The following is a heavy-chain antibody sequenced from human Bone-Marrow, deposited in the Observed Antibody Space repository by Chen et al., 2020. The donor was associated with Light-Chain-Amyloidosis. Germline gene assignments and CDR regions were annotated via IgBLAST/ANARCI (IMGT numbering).Heavy chain of an antibody. CDR1: GFTFSSYA. J-gene: IGHJ4*02. V-gene: IGHV3-30*04. Sequence: QVQLVESGGGVVQPGRSLRLSCAASGFTFSSYAMDWVRQAPGKGLEWVAVISFQKRNKYYAESVKSRFTISRDNSKNTLYLQMNSLRAEDTAVYYCAREGYCSSSSCPFDYWGQGTLVTVSS. D-gene: IGHD2-2*01. CDR2: ISFQKRNK. CDR3: AREGYCSSSSCPFDY.